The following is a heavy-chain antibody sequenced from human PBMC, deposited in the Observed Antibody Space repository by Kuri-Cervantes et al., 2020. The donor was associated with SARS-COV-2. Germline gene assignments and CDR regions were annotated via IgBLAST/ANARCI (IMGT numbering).Heavy chain of an antibody. D-gene: IGHD2/OR15-2a*01. Sequence: SVKVSCKVSGYTLTELSMHWVRQAPGKGLEWMGGIIPIFGTANYAQKFQGRVTITADESTSTAYMELSSLRSEDTAVYYCARDYFGNWFDPWGQGTLVTVSS. V-gene: IGHV1-69*13. CDR3: ARDYFGNWFDP. CDR1: GYTLTELS. J-gene: IGHJ5*02. CDR2: IIPIFGTA.